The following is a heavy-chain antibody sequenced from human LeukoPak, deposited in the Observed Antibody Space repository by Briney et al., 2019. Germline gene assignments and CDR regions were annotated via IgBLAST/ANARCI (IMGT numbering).Heavy chain of an antibody. Sequence: GGSLRLSCAASGFTFSSYSMNWVRRAPGKGLEWVSYISSSSSTIYYADSVKGRFTISRDNAKNSLYLQMNSLRAEDTAVYYCARDPPYYDSSGYYFDAWGSPGYWGQGTLVTVSS. CDR2: ISSSSSTI. D-gene: IGHD3-22*01. J-gene: IGHJ4*02. CDR1: GFTFSSYS. CDR3: ARDPPYYDSSGYYFDAWGSPGY. V-gene: IGHV3-48*01.